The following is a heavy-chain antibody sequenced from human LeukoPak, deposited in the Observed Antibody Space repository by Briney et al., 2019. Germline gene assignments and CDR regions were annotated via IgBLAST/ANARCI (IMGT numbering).Heavy chain of an antibody. CDR1: GFTFDDYA. J-gene: IGHJ4*02. CDR2: ISWNSGSI. V-gene: IGHV3-9*01. Sequence: GGSLRLSCAASGFTFDDYAMHWVRQAPGKGLEWVSGISWNSGSIGYADSVKGRFTISRDNAKNSLYLQMNSLRAEDTALYYCAKGPYYYDTSYYFDYWGQGTLVTVSS. CDR3: AKGPYYYDTSYYFDY. D-gene: IGHD3-22*01.